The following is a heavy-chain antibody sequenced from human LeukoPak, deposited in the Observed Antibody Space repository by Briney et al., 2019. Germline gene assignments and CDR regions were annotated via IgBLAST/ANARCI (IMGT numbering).Heavy chain of an antibody. V-gene: IGHV4-38-2*02. J-gene: IGHJ6*03. CDR3: AREPGWGHNYYYMDV. CDR2: VSHTTGP. D-gene: IGHD1-26*01. CDR1: GYSIGSDFY. Sequence: TASETLSLTCAVSGYSIGSDFYWGSIRQTPGEGLEWIRSVSHTTGPSYSPSFKSRVTISLDTSKNHFSLTLTSVTAADTAVYFCAREPGWGHNYYYMDVWGKGTTVAVSS.